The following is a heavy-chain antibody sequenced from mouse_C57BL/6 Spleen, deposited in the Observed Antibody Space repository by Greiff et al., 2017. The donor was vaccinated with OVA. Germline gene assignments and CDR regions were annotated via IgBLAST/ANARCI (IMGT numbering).Heavy chain of an antibody. J-gene: IGHJ1*03. CDR1: GFTFSDYG. CDR2: IRSGSGTI. V-gene: IGHV5-17*01. Sequence: DVMLVESGGGLVKPGGSLKLSCAASGFTFSDYGMHWVRQVPEKGLGWVAYIRSGSGTIYYADTVKGRFTISRDNAKNTLFLQMTSLRSEDTAMYYCARLLYWYFDVWGTGTTVTVSS. CDR3: ARLLYWYFDV.